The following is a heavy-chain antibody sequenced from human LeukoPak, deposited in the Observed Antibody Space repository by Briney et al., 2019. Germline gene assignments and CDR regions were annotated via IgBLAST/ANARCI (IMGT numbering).Heavy chain of an antibody. V-gene: IGHV1-69*13. J-gene: IGHJ6*02. D-gene: IGHD6-13*01. Sequence: SVKVSCKASGGTFSSYAISWVRQAPGQGLEWMGGIIPIFGTANYAQKFQGRVTITADESTSTAYMELSSLRSEDTAVYYCARAYSSSWYSRAYYYYGMDVWGQGTTVTVSS. CDR3: ARAYSSSWYSRAYYYYGMDV. CDR2: IIPIFGTA. CDR1: GGTFSSYA.